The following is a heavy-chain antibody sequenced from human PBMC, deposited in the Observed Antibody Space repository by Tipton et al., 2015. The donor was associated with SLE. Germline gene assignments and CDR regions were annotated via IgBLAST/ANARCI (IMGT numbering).Heavy chain of an antibody. CDR3: ARGPRTSYFFDF. D-gene: IGHD3/OR15-3a*01. CDR1: GGSISSHF. V-gene: IGHV4-34*01. CDR2: INHSGST. J-gene: IGHJ4*02. Sequence: TLSLTCTVSGGSISSHFWSWIRQSPGKGLEWIGEINHSGSTNYNPSLKRRVTISLDTSKNQFSLKVTSVTATDTALYYCARGPRTSYFFDFWGQGTLVTVSS.